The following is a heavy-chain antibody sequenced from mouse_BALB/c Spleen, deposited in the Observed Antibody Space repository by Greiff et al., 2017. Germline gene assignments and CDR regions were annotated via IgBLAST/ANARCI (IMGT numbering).Heavy chain of an antibody. Sequence: QVQLQQPGAELVKPGASVKMSCKASGYTFTSYWMHWVKQRPGQGLEWIGVIDPSDSYTSYNQKFKGKATLTVDTSSSTAYMQLSSLTSEDSAVYYCTRGDYYYRYDGYATDYWGQGTSVTVSS. CDR2: IDPSDSYT. CDR1: GYTFTSYW. D-gene: IGHD2-14*01. J-gene: IGHJ4*01. V-gene: IGHV1S127*01. CDR3: TRGDYYYRYDGYATDY.